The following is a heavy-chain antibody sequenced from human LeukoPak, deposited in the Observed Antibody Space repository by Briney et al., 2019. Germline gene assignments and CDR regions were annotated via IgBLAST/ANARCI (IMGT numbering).Heavy chain of an antibody. CDR2: IIPIFGTA. J-gene: IGHJ6*04. D-gene: IGHD3-10*01. CDR3: VRSIADYYYGMDV. V-gene: IGHV1-69*06. Sequence: SVKVSCKASGGTFSSYAISWVRQAPGQGLEWMGGIIPIFGTANYAQKFQGRVTITADKSTSTAYMELSSLRSEDTAVYYCVRSIADYYYGMDVWGKGTTVTVSS. CDR1: GGTFSSYA.